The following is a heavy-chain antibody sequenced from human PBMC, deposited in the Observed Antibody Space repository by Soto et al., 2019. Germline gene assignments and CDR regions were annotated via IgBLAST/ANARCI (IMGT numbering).Heavy chain of an antibody. J-gene: IGHJ6*02. CDR3: ARDGGAARGGAPRYYGMDV. D-gene: IGHD6-6*01. CDR2: IWYDGSNK. V-gene: IGHV3-33*01. CDR1: GFTFSSYG. Sequence: QVQLVESGGGVVQPGRSLRLSCAASGFTFSSYGMHWARQAPGKGLEWVAVIWYDGSNKYYADSVKGRFTISRDNSKNTLYLQMNSLRAEDTAVYYCARDGGAARGGAPRYYGMDVWGQGTTVTVSS.